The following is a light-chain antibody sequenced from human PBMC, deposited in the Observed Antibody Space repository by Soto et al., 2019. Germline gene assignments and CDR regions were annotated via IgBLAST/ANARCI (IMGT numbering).Light chain of an antibody. J-gene: IGLJ1*01. CDR2: GVT. Sequence: QSVLTQPASVSGSPGQSITISCTGTSADIGFYDYVSWYQQYPGKAPNLLIYGVTYRPSGISYRFSGSKSGSTASLTISGLRDEDDADYYCSSYSPSFFYVFGTGTKLTVL. V-gene: IGLV2-14*01. CDR3: SSYSPSFFYV. CDR1: SADIGFYDY.